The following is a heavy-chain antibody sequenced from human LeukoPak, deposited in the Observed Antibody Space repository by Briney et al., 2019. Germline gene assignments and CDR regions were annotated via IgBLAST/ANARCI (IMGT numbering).Heavy chain of an antibody. CDR2: IAYDGSRK. Sequence: GRALRLSCAASGFTFSGYGMHLVRQAPGKGLEWVTGIAYDGSRKHYADSVKGRFTISRDNSRNTMDLQMNSLTVEDTAVYHCPRYDSSRLDPWGQGTLVIVSA. J-gene: IGHJ5*02. D-gene: IGHD3-3*01. V-gene: IGHV3-30*03. CDR1: GFTFSGYG. CDR3: PRYDSSRLDP.